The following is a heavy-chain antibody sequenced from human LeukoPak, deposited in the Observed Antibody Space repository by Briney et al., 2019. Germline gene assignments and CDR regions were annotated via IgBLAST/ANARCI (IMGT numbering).Heavy chain of an antibody. V-gene: IGHV4-59*01. CDR1: GCSISSYY. D-gene: IGHD2-15*01. J-gene: IGHJ4*02. CDR2: IYYSGSA. CDR3: ARVVVAANQYPDY. Sequence: SETLTLTCTVSGCSISSYYWSWIRQPPGKGLEWIGYIYYSGSANYNPSLKSRVTISVDTSKNQFSLKLSTVTAADTAVYYCARVVVAANQYPDYWGQGTLVTVSS.